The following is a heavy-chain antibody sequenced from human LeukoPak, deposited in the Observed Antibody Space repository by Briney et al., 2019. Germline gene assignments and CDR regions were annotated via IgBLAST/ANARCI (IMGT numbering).Heavy chain of an antibody. V-gene: IGHV3-48*03. J-gene: IGHJ6*03. CDR2: ISSSGSTI. Sequence: GGSLRLSCVASGFIFNNYEMNWVRQAPGKGLEWVSYISSSGSTIYYADSVKGRFTISRDNAKSSLYLQMNSLRAEDTAVYYCARDLTGSGSFMDVWGKGTTVTISS. D-gene: IGHD3-10*01. CDR1: GFIFNNYE. CDR3: ARDLTGSGSFMDV.